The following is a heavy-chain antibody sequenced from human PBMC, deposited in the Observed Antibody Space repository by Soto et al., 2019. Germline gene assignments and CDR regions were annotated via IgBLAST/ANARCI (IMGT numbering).Heavy chain of an antibody. V-gene: IGHV3-21*01. Sequence: GGSLRLSCAASGVRFSTYSMNWVRQAPGKGLEWVASISTTNSYIYYADSVRGRFTISRDNAKNSLFLQMNSLRAEDTAVYYCTRDPEPDSSGYFPFDYWGQGTLVTVSS. D-gene: IGHD3-22*01. CDR2: ISTTNSYI. J-gene: IGHJ4*02. CDR1: GVRFSTYS. CDR3: TRDPEPDSSGYFPFDY.